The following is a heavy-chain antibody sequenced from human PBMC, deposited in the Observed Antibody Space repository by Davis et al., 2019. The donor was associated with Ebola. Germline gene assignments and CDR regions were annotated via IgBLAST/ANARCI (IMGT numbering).Heavy chain of an antibody. CDR2: ISSSSSYI. V-gene: IGHV3-21*04. J-gene: IGHJ4*02. D-gene: IGHD3-16*01. Sequence: GGSLRLSCAASGFTFSSYSMNWIRQAPGKGLEWVSSISSSSSYIYYADSVKGRFTISRDNAKNSLYLQMNSLRAEDTAVYYCARGARLYFDYWGQETLVTVSS. CDR3: ARGARLYFDY. CDR1: GFTFSSYS.